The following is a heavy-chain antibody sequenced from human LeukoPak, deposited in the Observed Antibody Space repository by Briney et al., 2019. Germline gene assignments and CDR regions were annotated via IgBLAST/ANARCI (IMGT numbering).Heavy chain of an antibody. CDR1: GCTFTGYY. V-gene: IGHV1-2*02. Sequence: ASVKVSCKASGCTFTGYYMHWVRQAPGQGLEWMGWINPNSGGTNYAQKFQGRVTMTRDTSISTAYMELSRLRSDDTAVYYCARGEEQYSSSWYRWFDPWGQGTLVTVSS. CDR3: ARGEEQYSSSWYRWFDP. J-gene: IGHJ5*02. D-gene: IGHD6-13*01. CDR2: INPNSGGT.